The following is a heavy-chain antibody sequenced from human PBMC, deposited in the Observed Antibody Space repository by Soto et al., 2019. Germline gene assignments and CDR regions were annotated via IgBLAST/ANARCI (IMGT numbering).Heavy chain of an antibody. V-gene: IGHV1-8*01. CDR3: GREMTRRGMDG. Sequence: QVQLVQSGAEVKKPGASVKVSCKASGYTFTSYDINWVRQATGQGLEWMGWMNPNSGNTGYAQKFQGRATMTRNTSISTAYMELSSLRSEDTHVYSCGREMTRRGMDGWGQGPRVTASS. CDR1: GYTFTSYD. J-gene: IGHJ6*01. CDR2: MNPNSGNT.